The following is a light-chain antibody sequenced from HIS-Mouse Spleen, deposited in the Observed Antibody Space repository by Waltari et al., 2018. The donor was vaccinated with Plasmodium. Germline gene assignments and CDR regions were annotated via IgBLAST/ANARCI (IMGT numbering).Light chain of an antibody. Sequence: EIVMTQSPATLSVSPGERATLSCRASQSVSSNLAWYQQKPGQAPRLLIYGASTRATGIPARFSGSGSGTELTLTISSLQSEGFAVYYCQQYNNWSFTFGPGTKVDIK. CDR2: GAS. CDR3: QQYNNWSFT. CDR1: QSVSSN. J-gene: IGKJ3*01. V-gene: IGKV3-15*01.